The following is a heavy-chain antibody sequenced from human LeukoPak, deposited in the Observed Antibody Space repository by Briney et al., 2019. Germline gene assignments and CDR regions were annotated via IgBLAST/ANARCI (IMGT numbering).Heavy chain of an antibody. CDR1: GFTFSSYA. CDR2: ISYDGSNK. Sequence: GGSLRLSCAASGFTFSSYAMHWVRQAPGKGLEWVAVISYDGSNKYYADSVKGRFTISRDNSKNTLYLQMNSLRAEDTAVYYCARDSPEXXLXPDYWGQGTLVTVS. J-gene: IGHJ4*02. V-gene: IGHV3-30-3*01. CDR3: ARDSPEXXLXPDY.